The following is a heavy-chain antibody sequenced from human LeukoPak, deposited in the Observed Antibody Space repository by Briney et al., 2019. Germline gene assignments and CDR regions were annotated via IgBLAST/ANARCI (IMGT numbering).Heavy chain of an antibody. CDR3: AIFIVVVPAATLGVDY. CDR1: GGTLSSYT. J-gene: IGHJ4*02. Sequence: VASVKVSCKASGGTLSSYTISWVRQAPGQGLEWMGRIIPILGIANYAQKFQGRVTITADKSTSTAYMELSSLRSEDTAVYYCAIFIVVVPAATLGVDYWGQGTLVTVSS. D-gene: IGHD2-2*01. V-gene: IGHV1-69*02. CDR2: IIPILGIA.